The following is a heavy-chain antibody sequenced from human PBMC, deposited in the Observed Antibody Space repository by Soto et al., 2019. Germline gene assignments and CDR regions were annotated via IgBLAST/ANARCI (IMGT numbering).Heavy chain of an antibody. CDR1: GYTLTELS. V-gene: IGHV1-24*01. D-gene: IGHD3-22*01. CDR3: ASRRITMIVVVMAAFDI. Sequence: GASVKVSCKVSGYTLTELSMHWVRQAPGKGLEWMGGFDPEDGETIYAQKFQGRVTMTEDTSTDTAYMELSSLRTEDTAVYYCASRRITMIVVVMAAFDIWGQGTMVTVSS. CDR2: FDPEDGET. J-gene: IGHJ3*02.